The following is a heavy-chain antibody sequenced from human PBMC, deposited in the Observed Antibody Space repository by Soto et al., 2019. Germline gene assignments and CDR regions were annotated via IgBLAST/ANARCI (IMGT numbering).Heavy chain of an antibody. Sequence: QVQLVQSGAEVKKPGASVKVSCKASGYTFTSYDINWVRQATGQGLEWMGWMNPNSGNTGYAQKFQGRVTMTRNTSISTAYMELSSLRSEDTAVYYCARGSSSNGYSLGYYGMDVWGQGTTVTVSS. CDR1: GYTFTSYD. J-gene: IGHJ6*02. D-gene: IGHD6-6*01. CDR2: MNPNSGNT. V-gene: IGHV1-8*01. CDR3: ARGSSSNGYSLGYYGMDV.